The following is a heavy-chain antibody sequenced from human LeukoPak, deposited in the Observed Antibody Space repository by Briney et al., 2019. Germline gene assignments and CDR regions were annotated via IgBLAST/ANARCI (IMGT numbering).Heavy chain of an antibody. Sequence: PGGSLRLSCAASGFTFSSYAMSWVRQAPGKGLEWVSAISGSGGSTYYADSVKGRFTISRDNAKNSLYLQMNSLRAEDTAVYYCARDDGGLREALFDYWGQGTLVTVSS. J-gene: IGHJ4*02. V-gene: IGHV3-23*01. D-gene: IGHD4-17*01. CDR3: ARDDGGLREALFDY. CDR2: ISGSGGST. CDR1: GFTFSSYA.